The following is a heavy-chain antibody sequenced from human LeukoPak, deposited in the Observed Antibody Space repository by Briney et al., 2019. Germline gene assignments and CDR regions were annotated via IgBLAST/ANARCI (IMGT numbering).Heavy chain of an antibody. CDR3: VRDGDAYDFDL. J-gene: IGHJ4*02. CDR2: IKSDGRWT. Sequence: GGSLRLSCAASGFSIRGYWKHWVRQAPGKGLMWVSRIKSDGRWTNYADSVRGRFTISRDNAKNTLFLQMVGLRAEDTAIYYCVRDGDAYDFDLWGQGILVTVSS. V-gene: IGHV3-74*01. CDR1: GFSIRGYW. D-gene: IGHD5-12*01.